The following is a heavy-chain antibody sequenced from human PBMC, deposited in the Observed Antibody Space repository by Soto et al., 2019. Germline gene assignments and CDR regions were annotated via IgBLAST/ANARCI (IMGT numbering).Heavy chain of an antibody. D-gene: IGHD3-22*01. Sequence: QITLKESGPTLVKPTQTLTLTCTFSGFSLSTSGVGVGCIRQPPGKALEWLALIYWDDDKRYSPSLKSRLTITKDTSKNQVVLTMTNMDPVDTATYYCAHRPPITMIGNWFDPWGQGTLVTVSS. CDR2: IYWDDDK. CDR1: GFSLSTSGVG. J-gene: IGHJ5*02. CDR3: AHRPPITMIGNWFDP. V-gene: IGHV2-5*02.